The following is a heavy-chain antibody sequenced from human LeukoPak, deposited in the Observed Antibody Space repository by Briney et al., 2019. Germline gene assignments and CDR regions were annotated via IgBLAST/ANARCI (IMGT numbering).Heavy chain of an antibody. J-gene: IGHJ5*02. D-gene: IGHD6-6*01. CDR3: AKDRRMEYTSSSGNWFDP. Sequence: GGSLRLSCAASGFTFDDYAMHWVRQAPGKGLEWVSGISWNSGSIGYADSVKGRFTISRDNAKNSLYLQMNSLRAEGTALYYCAKDRRMEYTSSSGNWFDPWGQGTPVTVSS. CDR2: ISWNSGSI. V-gene: IGHV3-9*01. CDR1: GFTFDDYA.